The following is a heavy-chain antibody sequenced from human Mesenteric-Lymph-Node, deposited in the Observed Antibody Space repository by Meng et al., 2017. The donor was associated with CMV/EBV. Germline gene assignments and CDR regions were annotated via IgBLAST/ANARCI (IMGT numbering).Heavy chain of an antibody. CDR2: INPNSGGT. Sequence: ASVKVSCKGSGYTFTGYYMHWVRQAPGQGLEWMGWINPNSGGTNYAQKFQGRVTMTRDTSISTAYMELSRLRSDDTAVYYCARAYYYDSSGYTIWGQGTLVTVSS. CDR3: ARAYYYDSSGYTI. V-gene: IGHV1-2*02. CDR1: GYTFTGYY. D-gene: IGHD3-22*01. J-gene: IGHJ4*02.